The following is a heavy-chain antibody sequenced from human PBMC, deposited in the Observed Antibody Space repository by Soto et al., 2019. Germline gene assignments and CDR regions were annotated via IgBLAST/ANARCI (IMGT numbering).Heavy chain of an antibody. CDR2: ISGQTGDA. CDR1: GYDFTNYG. CDR3: ANPPVLLVYGGWHDP. J-gene: IGHJ5*02. Sequence: QVQLLQSGAEVRKPGASVKVSCKASGYDFTNYGLSWVRQAPGEGLEWMGWISGQTGDASYAQKFQDRVTLTTDTSTTTAYMELRSMRLDDTADYYCANPPVLLVYGGWHDPWGQGTLVSVSS. D-gene: IGHD3-10*01. V-gene: IGHV1-18*01.